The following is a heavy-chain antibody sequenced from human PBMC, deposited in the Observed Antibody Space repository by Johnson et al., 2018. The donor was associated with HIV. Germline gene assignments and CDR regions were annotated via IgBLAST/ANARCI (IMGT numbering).Heavy chain of an antibody. Sequence: EVQLVESGGGLVQPGGSLRLSCAASGFTVNTNYMSWVRQAPGKGLEWVSVIYSDGSSYYADSVKGRFTISRDNSKNTLYLQMNSLRAEDTAVYYCARETGTHAFDIWGQGTMVTVSS. CDR3: ARETGTHAFDI. CDR1: GFTVNTNY. D-gene: IGHD1-1*01. V-gene: IGHV3-66*01. J-gene: IGHJ3*02. CDR2: IYSDGSS.